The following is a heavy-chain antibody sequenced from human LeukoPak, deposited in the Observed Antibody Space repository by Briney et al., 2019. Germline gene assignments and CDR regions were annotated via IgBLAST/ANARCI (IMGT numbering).Heavy chain of an antibody. V-gene: IGHV1-69*01. Sequence: SVKVSCKASGGTFSSYAISWVRQAPGQGLEWMGGIIPIFSTANYAQKFQGRVTITADESTSTAYMELSSLRSEDTAVYYCARGRENDYSNYYYYMDVWGKGTTVTVSS. CDR2: IIPIFSTA. J-gene: IGHJ6*03. CDR3: ARGRENDYSNYYYYMDV. D-gene: IGHD4-11*01. CDR1: GGTFSSYA.